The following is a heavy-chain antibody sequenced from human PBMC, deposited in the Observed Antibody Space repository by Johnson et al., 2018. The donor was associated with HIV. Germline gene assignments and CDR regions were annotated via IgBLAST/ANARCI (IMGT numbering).Heavy chain of an antibody. Sequence: VQLVESGGGLVKPGGSLRLSCAASGFIFSNAWMSWVRQAPGKGLEWVANIKQDGSEKYYVDSVKGRFTISRDNAKNSLYLQMNSLRAEDTAVYYCARDSGQSFGAFDIWGQGTMVTVSS. CDR1: GFIFSNAW. J-gene: IGHJ3*02. CDR3: ARDSGQSFGAFDI. CDR2: IKQDGSEK. V-gene: IGHV3-7*01. D-gene: IGHD3-10*01.